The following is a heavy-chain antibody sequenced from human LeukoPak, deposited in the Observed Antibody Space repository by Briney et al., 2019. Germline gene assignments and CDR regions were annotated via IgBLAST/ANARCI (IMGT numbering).Heavy chain of an antibody. CDR1: GFTFSSYA. J-gene: IGHJ4*02. CDR2: ISSNGGST. CDR3: ARGYCSGGSCSKFDY. D-gene: IGHD2-15*01. Sequence: GGSLRLSCAASGFTFSSYAMHWVRQAPGKGLEYVSAISSNGGSTYYANSVKGRFTISRDNSKNTLYLQMGSLRAEDMAVYYCARGYCSGGSCSKFDYWGQGTLVTVSS. V-gene: IGHV3-64*01.